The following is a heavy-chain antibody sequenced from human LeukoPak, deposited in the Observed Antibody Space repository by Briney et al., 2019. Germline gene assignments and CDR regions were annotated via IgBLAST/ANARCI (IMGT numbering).Heavy chain of an antibody. D-gene: IGHD2-15*01. J-gene: IGHJ4*02. CDR3: ARGLGYCSGGSCPPNFDY. Sequence: ASVKVSCKASGGTFSSYAISWVRQAPGQGLEWMGGIIPIFGTANYAQKFQGRVTITADKSTSTACMELSSLRSEDTAVYYCARGLGYCSGGSCPPNFDYWGQGTLVTVSS. CDR1: GGTFSSYA. V-gene: IGHV1-69*06. CDR2: IIPIFGTA.